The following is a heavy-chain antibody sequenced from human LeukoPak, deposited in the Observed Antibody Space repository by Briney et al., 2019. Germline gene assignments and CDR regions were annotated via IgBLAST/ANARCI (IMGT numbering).Heavy chain of an antibody. CDR2: INPGGDNT. CDR3: ATAPIHLYCSSTSCYRWFDP. CDR1: GYTFTKSY. D-gene: IGHD2-2*01. Sequence: GASVKVSCKASGYTFTKSYIHWVRQALGQRLEWMGLINPGGDNTDYAQNFQGRVTMTSDTSARTVYMELTSLRSEDTAVYYCATAPIHLYCSSTSCYRWFDPWGQGTLVTVSS. V-gene: IGHV1-46*01. J-gene: IGHJ5*02.